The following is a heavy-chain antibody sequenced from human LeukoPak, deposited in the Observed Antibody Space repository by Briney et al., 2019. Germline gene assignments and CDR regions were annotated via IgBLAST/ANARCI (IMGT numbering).Heavy chain of an antibody. J-gene: IGHJ5*02. V-gene: IGHV1-24*01. D-gene: IGHD3-3*01. CDR2: FDPEYGET. CDR1: GYTLNELS. CDR3: APLDFWVPST. Sequence: ASVKVSCKVSGYTLNELSIHWVRQAAGKGLEWMGGFDPEYGETVYAQKFQGRVTMAEDTSTDTACMELSGLRSEDTAVYYCAPLDFWVPSTWGQGTLVTVSS.